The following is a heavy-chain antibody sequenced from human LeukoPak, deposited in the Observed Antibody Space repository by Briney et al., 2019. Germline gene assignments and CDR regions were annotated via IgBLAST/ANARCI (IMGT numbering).Heavy chain of an antibody. CDR3: ARGRSSSRSGGFDY. J-gene: IGHJ4*02. Sequence: GASVKVSCKASGYTFINYDINWVRQATGQGLEWMGWMNPNSGNTGYAKKFQGRVTTTRNTPISTANMELSSLRSEDTAVYYCARGRSSSRSGGFDYWGQGTLVTVSS. V-gene: IGHV1-8*03. CDR1: GYTFINYD. CDR2: MNPNSGNT. D-gene: IGHD6-13*01.